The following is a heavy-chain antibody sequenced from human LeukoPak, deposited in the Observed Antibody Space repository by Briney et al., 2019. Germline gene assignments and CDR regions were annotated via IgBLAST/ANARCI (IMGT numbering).Heavy chain of an antibody. CDR3: AKWSRVGVHNYYYYYGMDV. CDR1: GFTFSSYA. V-gene: IGHV3-23*01. CDR2: ISGSGGST. J-gene: IGHJ6*02. Sequence: GGSLRLSCAASGFTFSSYAMSWVRQAPGKGLEWVSAISGSGGSTYYADSVKGRFTISRDNSKNTLYLQMNSLRAEDTAVYYCAKWSRVGVHNYYYYYGMDVWGQGTTVTVSS. D-gene: IGHD3-16*01.